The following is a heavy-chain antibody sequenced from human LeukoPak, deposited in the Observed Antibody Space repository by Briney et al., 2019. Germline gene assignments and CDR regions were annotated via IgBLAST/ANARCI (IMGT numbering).Heavy chain of an antibody. CDR2: IRYDGSNK. CDR1: GFTFSSYG. J-gene: IGHJ4*02. D-gene: IGHD3-22*01. CDR3: AKLGYYYDSSGPYYFDY. Sequence: GGSLRLSCAASGFTFSSYGMHWVRQAPGKGLEWVAFIRYDGSNKYYADSVKGRFTISRDNSKNTLYLQMNSLRAEDTAVYYCAKLGYYYDSSGPYYFDYWGQGTLVTVSS. V-gene: IGHV3-30*02.